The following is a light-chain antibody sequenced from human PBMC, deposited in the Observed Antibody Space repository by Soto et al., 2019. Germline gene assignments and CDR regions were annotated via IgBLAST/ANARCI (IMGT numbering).Light chain of an antibody. CDR3: QQSYKTPLT. CDR2: AAS. V-gene: IGKV1-39*01. CDR1: QNISTY. J-gene: IGKJ4*01. Sequence: DIPMTQSPSPLSASVGDRVTITCRASQNISTYLNWYQQKPGKAPEVLIYAASSLQSGVPSRFSGSGSGTDFTLIIDSLQREDFATYYCQQSYKTPLTFGGGTKVEIK.